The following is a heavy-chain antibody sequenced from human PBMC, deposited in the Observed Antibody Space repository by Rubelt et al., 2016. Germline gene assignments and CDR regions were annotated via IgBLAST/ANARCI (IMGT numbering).Heavy chain of an antibody. CDR1: GGSISSNSYY. CDR3: ARPSSGGSSWYFAFDV. D-gene: IGHD6-13*01. V-gene: IGHV4-39*01. J-gene: IGHJ3*01. CDR2: IYYSGST. Sequence: QLQLQESGPGLVKPSETLSLTCTVSGGSISSNSYYWGWIRQPPGKGLEWIGSIYYSGSTYYNPSLKSRVTTSVDTSKNQFARKLSSVTAADTAVYDCARPSSGGSSWYFAFDVWGQGTMVTVSS.